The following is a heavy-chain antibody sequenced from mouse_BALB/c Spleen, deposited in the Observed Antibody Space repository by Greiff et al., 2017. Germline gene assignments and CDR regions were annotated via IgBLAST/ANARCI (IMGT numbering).Heavy chain of an antibody. CDR3: TRDNDYGSQAWFAC. D-gene: IGHD2-1*01. CDR1: GFTFSSYT. Sequence: EVQGVESGGGLVKPGGSLKLSCAASGFTFSSYTMSWVRQTPEKRLEWVATISSGGSYTYYPDSVKGRFTISRDNAKNTLYLQMSSLKSEDTAMYCCTRDNDYGSQAWFACWGQGTLVTVSA. CDR2: ISSGGSYT. J-gene: IGHJ3*01. V-gene: IGHV5-6-4*01.